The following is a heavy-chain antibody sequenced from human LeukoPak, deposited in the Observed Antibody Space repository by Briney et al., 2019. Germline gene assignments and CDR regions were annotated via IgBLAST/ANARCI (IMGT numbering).Heavy chain of an antibody. V-gene: IGHV3-43*01. CDR3: AREKGCDDNNCDRNSYAINV. J-gene: IGHJ6*02. CDR2: IRWDGSDT. D-gene: IGHD3-22*01. CDR1: GFTFNDHA. Sequence: GGSLRLSCAASGFTFNDHAMHWVRQGPGKGLEWVSLIRWDGSDTSYADSVKGRFTISRDNCKNTLYLQMNSLRSEDRALYFCAREKGCDDNNCDRNSYAINVWSQGTAVTVSS.